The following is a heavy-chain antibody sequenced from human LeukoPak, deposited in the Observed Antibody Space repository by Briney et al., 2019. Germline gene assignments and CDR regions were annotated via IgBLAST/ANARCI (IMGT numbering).Heavy chain of an antibody. V-gene: IGHV3-30*18. CDR1: GFTFSSYG. CDR3: TKDRVSSGWYEHFQH. Sequence: GRSLRLSCAASGFTFSSYGMHWVRQAPGKGLEWVAVISYDGSNKNYADSVKGRFTISRDNSKNTLYLQVNSLRPDDTAVYYCTKDRVSSGWYEHFQHWGQGTLVTVSS. D-gene: IGHD6-19*01. J-gene: IGHJ1*01. CDR2: ISYDGSNK.